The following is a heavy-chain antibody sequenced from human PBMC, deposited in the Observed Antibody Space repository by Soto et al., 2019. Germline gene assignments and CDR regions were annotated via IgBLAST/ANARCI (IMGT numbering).Heavy chain of an antibody. Sequence: SETLSLTSTVSGGSISSYYWSWIRQPPGKGLEWIGYIYFRGTTNYNPSLKSRVTMSADTSKNQFSLKLNSVTAADTAVYYCARMNYYDTSGYPFDYWGQGMMVTVSS. CDR1: GGSISSYY. CDR2: IYFRGTT. CDR3: ARMNYYDTSGYPFDY. V-gene: IGHV4-59*01. J-gene: IGHJ4*02. D-gene: IGHD3-22*01.